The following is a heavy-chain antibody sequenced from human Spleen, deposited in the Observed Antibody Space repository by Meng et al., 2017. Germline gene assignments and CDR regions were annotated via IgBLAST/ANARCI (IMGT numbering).Heavy chain of an antibody. CDR1: GFTFSDYY. V-gene: IGHV3-11*01. Sequence: GGSLRLSCAAFGFTFSDYYMTWIRQAPGRGLEWVSYISGSGGTIYYADSMQGRFIISRDNAKNSLYLQMNSLRPEDTALYYCAKGAYFDNSGYYSLPVFDYWGQGTLVTVSS. D-gene: IGHD3-22*01. CDR3: AKGAYFDNSGYYSLPVFDY. J-gene: IGHJ4*02. CDR2: ISGSGGTI.